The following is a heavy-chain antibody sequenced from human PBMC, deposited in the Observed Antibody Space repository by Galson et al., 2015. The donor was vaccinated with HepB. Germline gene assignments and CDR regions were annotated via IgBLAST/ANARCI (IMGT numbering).Heavy chain of an antibody. J-gene: IGHJ6*03. CDR2: ISWNSGSI. Sequence: SLRLSCAASGFTFDDYAMHWVRQAPGKGLEWVSGISWNSGSIGYADSVKGRFTISRDNAKNSLYLQMNSLRAEDTALYYCAKDYGDYGRVNTRNDYYYMDVWGKGTTVTVSS. V-gene: IGHV3-9*01. D-gene: IGHD4-17*01. CDR1: GFTFDDYA. CDR3: AKDYGDYGRVNTRNDYYYMDV.